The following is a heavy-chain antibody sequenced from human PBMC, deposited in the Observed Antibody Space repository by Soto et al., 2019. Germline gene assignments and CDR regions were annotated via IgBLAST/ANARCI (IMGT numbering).Heavy chain of an antibody. CDR1: GDTFTNYR. Sequence: QVQLVQSGAEVKKPGASVRISCKASGDTFTNYRLHWLRQVPGQRLEWMGTINPSSGSTSFARRCKDSVTMTQDTITNPVYMDLSSLTTDARALYYCVRDGIQHLPRYYFGPWGQGTLISVSP. CDR2: INPSSGST. V-gene: IGHV1-46*01. J-gene: IGHJ4*02. D-gene: IGHD3-3*02. CDR3: VRDGIQHLPRYYFGP.